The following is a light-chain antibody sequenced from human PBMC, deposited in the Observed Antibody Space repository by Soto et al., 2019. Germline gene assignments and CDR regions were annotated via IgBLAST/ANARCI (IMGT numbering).Light chain of an antibody. J-gene: IGKJ1*01. V-gene: IGKV1-5*01. CDR2: DAS. CDR1: QNINSW. CDR3: QQFHSFSRT. Sequence: DIQMTQSPSTLSASVGERVTITCRSSQNINSWLAWYQQKPGKAPNLLIYDASTLESGVPSRFSGSGSGTEFTLTISSLQPEDFATYYCQQFHSFSRTFGQGTKVDIK.